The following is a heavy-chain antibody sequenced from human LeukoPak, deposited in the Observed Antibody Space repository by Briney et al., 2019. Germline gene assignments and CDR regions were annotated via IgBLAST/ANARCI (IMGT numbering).Heavy chain of an antibody. V-gene: IGHV4-59*08. CDR1: GGSISSYY. J-gene: IGHJ5*02. CDR2: IYYSGNT. D-gene: IGHD3-16*01. Sequence: SSETLFLTCTVSGGSISSYYWNWIRQPPGKGLEWIGDIYYSGNTNYNPSLKSRVTISVDTSKNQFSLKLSSVTAADTAVYYCASAPWGSGKYNWFDPWGHGTLVTVSS. CDR3: ASAPWGSGKYNWFDP.